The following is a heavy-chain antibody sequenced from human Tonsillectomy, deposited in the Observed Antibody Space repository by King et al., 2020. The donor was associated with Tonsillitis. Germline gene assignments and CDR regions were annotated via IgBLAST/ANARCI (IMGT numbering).Heavy chain of an antibody. V-gene: IGHV4-59*11. CDR2: TYYSGNT. CDR1: GGSISSHY. D-gene: IGHD5-18*01. CDR3: ASGYTAMVM. Sequence: QLQESGPGLVKPSETLSLTCTVSGGSISSHYWSWIRQPPGKGLEWIGYTYYSGNTNYNPSLKSRVTISVGTSKNQFSLKLSSVTAADTAVYYCASGYTAMVMWGQGTLVTVSS. J-gene: IGHJ4*02.